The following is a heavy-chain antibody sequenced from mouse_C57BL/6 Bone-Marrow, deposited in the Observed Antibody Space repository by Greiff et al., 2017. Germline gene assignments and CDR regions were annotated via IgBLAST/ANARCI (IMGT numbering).Heavy chain of an antibody. CDR2: ISSGGSYT. V-gene: IGHV5-6*01. D-gene: IGHD3-3*01. J-gene: IGHJ2*01. CDR1: GFTFSSYG. Sequence: EVQLVESGGDLVKPGGSLKLSCAASGFTFSSYGMSWVRQTPDKRLEWVATISSGGSYTYYPDSVKGRFTISRDNAKHTLYLQMSSLKSEDTAMYYCARHRAPYFDYWGQGTTLTVSA. CDR3: ARHRAPYFDY.